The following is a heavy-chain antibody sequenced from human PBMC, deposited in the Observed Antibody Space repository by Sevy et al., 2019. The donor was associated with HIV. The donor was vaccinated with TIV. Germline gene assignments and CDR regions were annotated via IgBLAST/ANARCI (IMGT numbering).Heavy chain of an antibody. J-gene: IGHJ4*02. CDR1: GFTFSSYA. V-gene: IGHV3-23*01. CDR3: AKEQTDTPMGPY. CDR2: INNSGGGT. D-gene: IGHD5-18*01. Sequence: GGSLRLSCAASGFTFSSYAMSWVRQAPGKGLEWVSTINNSGGGTYYADSVKGRFTISRDNSKNTLYLQMNSLRAEDTAVYYCAKEQTDTPMGPYGGQGTRVTVSS.